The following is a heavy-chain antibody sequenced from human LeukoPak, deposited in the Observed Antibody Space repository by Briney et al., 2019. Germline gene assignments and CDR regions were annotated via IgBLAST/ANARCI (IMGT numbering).Heavy chain of an antibody. J-gene: IGHJ4*02. Sequence: GGSLRLPCAASGFTFSSYAMSWVRQAPGKGLEWVSAISGSGGSTYYADSVKGRFTISRDNSKNTLYLQMNSLKTEDTAVYYCAGPYDGTGYAFDYWGRGTLVTVSS. CDR3: AGPYDGTGYAFDY. CDR1: GFTFSSYA. D-gene: IGHD3-22*01. V-gene: IGHV3-23*01. CDR2: ISGSGGST.